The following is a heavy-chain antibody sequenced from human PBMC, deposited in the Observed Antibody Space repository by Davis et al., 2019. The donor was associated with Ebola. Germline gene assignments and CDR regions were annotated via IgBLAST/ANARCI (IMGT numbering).Heavy chain of an antibody. Sequence: PSETLSLTCTVSGDSISSSSYYWGWIRQPPGKGLEWTASIYHGGSTYYNPSLKSRVTISADRSKNQFSLKLNSVTAADTAMYYYFGRGLLIAARWGQGTLVTVSS. CDR1: GDSISSSSYY. CDR3: FGRGLLIAAR. D-gene: IGHD6-6*01. J-gene: IGHJ4*02. CDR2: IYHGGST. V-gene: IGHV4-39*01.